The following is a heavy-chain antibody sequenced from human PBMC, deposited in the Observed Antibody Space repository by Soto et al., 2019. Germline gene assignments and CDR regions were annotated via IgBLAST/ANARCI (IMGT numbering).Heavy chain of an antibody. CDR1: GYTFTGYY. V-gene: IGHV1-2*04. J-gene: IGHJ6*02. Sequence: ASVKVSCKASGYTFTGYYMHWVRQAPGQGLEWMGWINPNSGGTNYAQKFQGWVTMTRDTSISTAYMELSRLRSDDTAVYYCARDQAAAAYGMDGWGQRTTDTVSS. CDR3: ARDQAAAAYGMDG. CDR2: INPNSGGT. D-gene: IGHD6-13*01.